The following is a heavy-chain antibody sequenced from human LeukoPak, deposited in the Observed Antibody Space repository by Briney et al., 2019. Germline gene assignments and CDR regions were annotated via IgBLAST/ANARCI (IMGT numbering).Heavy chain of an antibody. Sequence: SETLSLTCNVSAGSISTYYWSWIRQPPGEGLEWIGYIHTTGNSNYNPSLKSRVTISIDTSKNQFSLKLSSVTAADTAVYYCAKHTLVGARNALDIWGQGTMVTVSS. CDR3: AKHTLVGARNALDI. D-gene: IGHD1-26*01. V-gene: IGHV4-4*09. J-gene: IGHJ3*02. CDR1: AGSISTYY. CDR2: IHTTGNS.